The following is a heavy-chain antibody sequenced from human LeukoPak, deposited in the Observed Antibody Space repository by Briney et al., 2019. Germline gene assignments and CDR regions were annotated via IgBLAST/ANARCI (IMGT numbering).Heavy chain of an antibody. Sequence: PGRSLRLSCAASGFTFSSYGMHWVRQAPGKGLEWVAVISYDGSNKYYAYSVKGRFTISRHNAKNSLYLQMNSLRAEDTAVYYCARVPAGVIGMKDAFDIWGQGTMVTVSS. CDR3: ARVPAGVIGMKDAFDI. CDR1: GFTFSSYG. CDR2: ISYDGSNK. J-gene: IGHJ3*02. D-gene: IGHD3-16*02. V-gene: IGHV3-30*03.